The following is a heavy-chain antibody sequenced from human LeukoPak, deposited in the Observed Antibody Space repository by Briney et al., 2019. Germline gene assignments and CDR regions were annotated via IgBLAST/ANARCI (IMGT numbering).Heavy chain of an antibody. CDR1: GFTFSSYS. CDR3: ARDRSITTFGVVIDY. J-gene: IGHJ4*02. V-gene: IGHV3-21*01. Sequence: GGSLRLSCAASGFTFSSYSMNWVRQAPGKGLEWVSSISSSTNYIYYADSVKGRFTISRDNAKNSLYLQMNSLRAEDTAVYYCARDRSITTFGVVIDYWGQGTLVTVSS. CDR2: ISSSTNYI. D-gene: IGHD3-3*01.